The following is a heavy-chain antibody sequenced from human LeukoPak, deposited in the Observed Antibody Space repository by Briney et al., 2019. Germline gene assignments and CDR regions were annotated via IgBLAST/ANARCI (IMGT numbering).Heavy chain of an antibody. V-gene: IGHV3-30*02. J-gene: IGHJ4*02. D-gene: IGHD1-26*01. Sequence: PGRSLRLSCVASGFTFSTSGMHWVRQAPDKGLEWVGLIWYDGSQKNYAASVKGRFIISRDNSRNTLYLEMNSLRAEDTAVYYCAKDYGWNGIVGATTGFDFWGQGTLVAVSS. CDR3: AKDYGWNGIVGATTGFDF. CDR2: IWYDGSQK. CDR1: GFTFSTSG.